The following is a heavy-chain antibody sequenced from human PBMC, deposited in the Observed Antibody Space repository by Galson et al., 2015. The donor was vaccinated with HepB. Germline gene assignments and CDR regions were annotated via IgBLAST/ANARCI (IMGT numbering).Heavy chain of an antibody. CDR1: GFTFSSYG. Sequence: SLRLSCAASGFTFSSYGMHWVRQAPGKGLEWVALISYDGNNKYYADSVKGRFTISRDNSKNTLYVQMNSLRDEDTAVYYCAGTLYYESSGLYAFDVWGQGTMVTVSS. D-gene: IGHD3-22*01. CDR3: AGTLYYESSGLYAFDV. V-gene: IGHV3-30*03. CDR2: ISYDGNNK. J-gene: IGHJ3*01.